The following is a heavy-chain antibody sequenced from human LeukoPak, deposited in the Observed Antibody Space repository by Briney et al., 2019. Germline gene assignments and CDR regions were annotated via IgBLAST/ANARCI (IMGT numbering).Heavy chain of an antibody. J-gene: IGHJ4*02. CDR2: MNPNSGNT. V-gene: IGHV1-8*03. D-gene: IGHD3-16*01. Sequence: ASVKVSCKASGYTFTSYDINRVRQATGQGLEWMGWMNPNSGNTGYAQKFQGRVTITRNTSISTAYMELSSLRSEDTAVYYCARRRRGGLRFDYWGQGTLVTVSS. CDR3: ARRRRGGLRFDY. CDR1: GYTFTSYD.